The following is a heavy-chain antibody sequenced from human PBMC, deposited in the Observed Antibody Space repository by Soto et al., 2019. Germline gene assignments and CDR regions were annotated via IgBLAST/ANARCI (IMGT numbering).Heavy chain of an antibody. V-gene: IGHV3-23*01. Sequence: PGGSLRLPCAASGFTFSSYAMSWVRQAPGKGLEWVSAISGSGGSTYYADSVKGRFTISRDNSKNTLYLQMNSLRAEDTAVYYCAKGDYGAPEDWYFDLWGRGTLVTVSS. CDR2: ISGSGGST. J-gene: IGHJ2*01. D-gene: IGHD4-17*01. CDR1: GFTFSSYA. CDR3: AKGDYGAPEDWYFDL.